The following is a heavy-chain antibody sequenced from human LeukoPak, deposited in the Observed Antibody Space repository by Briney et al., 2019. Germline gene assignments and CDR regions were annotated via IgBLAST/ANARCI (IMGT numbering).Heavy chain of an antibody. V-gene: IGHV1-3*01. J-gene: IGHJ1*01. D-gene: IGHD1-1*01. CDR3: ARSPAPAGTTGPLYFQH. CDR2: INAGNGNT. Sequence: GASVKVSCKASGYTFTSYAMHWVRQAPGQRLEWMGWINAGNGNTKYSQKFLGRVTITRDTSASTAYMELSSLRSEDTAVYYCARSPAPAGTTGPLYFQHWGQGTLVTVSS. CDR1: GYTFTSYA.